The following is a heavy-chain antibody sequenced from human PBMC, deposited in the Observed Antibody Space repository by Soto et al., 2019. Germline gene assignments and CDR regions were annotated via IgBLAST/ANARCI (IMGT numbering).Heavy chain of an antibody. CDR1: GGSISSGGYS. CDR2: IYHSGST. CDR3: ARGNYYYDSSGSSAAFDI. J-gene: IGHJ3*02. D-gene: IGHD3-22*01. Sequence: SETLSLTCAVSGGSISSGGYSWSWIRQPPGKGQEWIGYIYHSGSTYYNPSLKSRVTISVDRSKNQFSLKLSSVTAADTAVYYCARGNYYYDSSGSSAAFDIWGQGTMVTV. V-gene: IGHV4-30-2*01.